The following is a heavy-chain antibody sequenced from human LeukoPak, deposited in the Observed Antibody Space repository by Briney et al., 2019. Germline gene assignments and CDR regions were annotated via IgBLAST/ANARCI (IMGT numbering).Heavy chain of an antibody. Sequence: TGGSLRLSCAASGFTFSSYGMHWVRQAPGKGLEWVAVIWYDGSNKYYADSVKGRFTISRDNSKDTLYLQMNSLRAEDTAVYYCARHSGPMVRGVPINPHLDYWGQGTLVTVSS. V-gene: IGHV3-33*01. CDR1: GFTFSSYG. CDR3: ARHSGPMVRGVPINPHLDY. CDR2: IWYDGSNK. J-gene: IGHJ4*02. D-gene: IGHD3-10*01.